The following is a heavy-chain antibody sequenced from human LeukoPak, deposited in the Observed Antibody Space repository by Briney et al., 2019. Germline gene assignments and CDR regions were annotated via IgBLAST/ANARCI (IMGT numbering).Heavy chain of an antibody. CDR2: ISSSSSTI. V-gene: IGHV3-48*02. CDR1: GFTFSSYS. Sequence: GGSLRLSCAASGFTFSSYSMNWVRQAPGKGLEWVSYISSSSSTIYYADSVKGRFTISRDNAKNSLYPQMNSLRDEDTAVYYCARADYYDSSGHFDYWGQGTLVTVSS. D-gene: IGHD3-22*01. J-gene: IGHJ4*02. CDR3: ARADYYDSSGHFDY.